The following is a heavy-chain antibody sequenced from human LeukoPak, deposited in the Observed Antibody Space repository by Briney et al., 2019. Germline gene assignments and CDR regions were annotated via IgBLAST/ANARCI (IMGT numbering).Heavy chain of an antibody. J-gene: IGHJ3*02. D-gene: IGHD4-17*01. V-gene: IGHV3-21*01. CDR3: ASLILTTVTTPAFDI. CDR1: GFTFSSYS. CDR2: ISSSSSYI. Sequence: PGGSLRLSCAASGFTFSSYSMNWVRQAPGKGLEWVSSISSSSSYIYYADSVKGRFTISRDNAKNSLYLQMNSLRAEDTAVYYCASLILTTVTTPAFDIWGQGTMVTVSS.